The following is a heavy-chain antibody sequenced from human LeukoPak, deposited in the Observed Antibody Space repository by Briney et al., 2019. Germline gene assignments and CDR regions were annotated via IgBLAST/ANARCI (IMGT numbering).Heavy chain of an antibody. CDR3: ARRGYCSSTSCYVPRRKEGIRHFDY. Sequence: SETLSLTCAVYGGSFSGYYWSWIRQPPGKGLEWIGEINHSGSTNYNPSLKSRVTISVDTSKNQFSLKLSSVTAADTAVYYCARRGYCSSTSCYVPRRKEGIRHFDYWGQGTLVTVSS. CDR2: INHSGST. CDR1: GGSFSGYY. D-gene: IGHD2-2*01. V-gene: IGHV4-34*01. J-gene: IGHJ4*02.